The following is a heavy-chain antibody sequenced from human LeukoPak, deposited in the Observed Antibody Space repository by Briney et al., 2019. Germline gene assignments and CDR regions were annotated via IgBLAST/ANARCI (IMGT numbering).Heavy chain of an antibody. CDR1: GGSISSYY. V-gene: IGHV4-59*01. CDR3: ARASSLVVPAAMIRYYGMDV. Sequence: PSETLSLTCTVSGGSISSYYWSWIRQPPGKGLAWIGYIYYSGSTDYNPSLKSRVTISVDTSKNQFSLKLSSVTAADTAVYYCARASSLVVPAAMIRYYGMDVWGQGTTVTVSS. J-gene: IGHJ6*02. CDR2: IYYSGST. D-gene: IGHD2-2*01.